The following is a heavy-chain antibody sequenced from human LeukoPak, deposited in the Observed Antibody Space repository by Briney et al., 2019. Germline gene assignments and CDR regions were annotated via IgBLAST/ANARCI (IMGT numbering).Heavy chain of an antibody. V-gene: IGHV3-23*01. Sequence: GGSLRLSCVTSGFTFSSYAMSWVRQAPGKGLEWVSGISGSGGTTDYADSVKGRFIISRDNSRKTLYLQMNSLRAKDTAIYFCAREPSAPNRFQGSWGQGTLVTVSS. CDR2: ISGSGGTT. CDR3: AREPSAPNRFQGS. J-gene: IGHJ5*02. CDR1: GFTFSSYA.